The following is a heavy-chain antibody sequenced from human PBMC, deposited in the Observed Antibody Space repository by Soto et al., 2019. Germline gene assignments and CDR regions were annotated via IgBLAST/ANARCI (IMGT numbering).Heavy chain of an antibody. CDR3: ARDPSGGDSSGWYGGGQIDY. V-gene: IGHV1-18*01. CDR2: ISAYNGNT. D-gene: IGHD6-19*01. CDR1: GYTFTSYG. Sequence: AAVKVSCKSSGYTFTSYGISWVRQAPGQGLEWMGWISAYNGNTNYAQKLQGRVTMTTDTSTSTAYMELRSLRSDDTAVYYCARDPSGGDSSGWYGGGQIDYSGPGARVTVSS. J-gene: IGHJ4*02.